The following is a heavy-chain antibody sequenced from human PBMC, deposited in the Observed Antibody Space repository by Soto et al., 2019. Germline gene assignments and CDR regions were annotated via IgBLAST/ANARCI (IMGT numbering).Heavy chain of an antibody. J-gene: IGHJ4*02. CDR2: ISSSSSYI. V-gene: IGHV3-21*01. Sequence: GGSLRLSCAASGFTFSSYSMNWVRQAPGKGLEWVSSISSSSSYIYYADSVKGRFTISRDNAKNSLYLQMNSLRAEDTAVYYCARDISAVTTRVDYWGQGTLVTVSS. CDR1: GFTFSSYS. D-gene: IGHD4-17*01. CDR3: ARDISAVTTRVDY.